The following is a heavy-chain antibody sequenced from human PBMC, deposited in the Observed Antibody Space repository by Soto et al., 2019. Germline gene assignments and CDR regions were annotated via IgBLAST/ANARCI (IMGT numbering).Heavy chain of an antibody. CDR1: GFTFDIYA. V-gene: IGHV3-9*01. J-gene: IGHJ4*02. Sequence: EVKLVDSGGGLVQPGRSLRLSCAASGFTFDIYAMHWVRQAPGKGLEWVASISWNSGTRGYADSVKGRFTISRDNAKNSLYLQMDSLRTEDKAFYYCAKELGGYSYGYELDHWGQGTLVAVSS. D-gene: IGHD5-18*01. CDR3: AKELGGYSYGYELDH. CDR2: ISWNSGTR.